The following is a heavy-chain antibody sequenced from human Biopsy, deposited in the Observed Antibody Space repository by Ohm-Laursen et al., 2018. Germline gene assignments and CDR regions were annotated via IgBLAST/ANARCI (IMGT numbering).Heavy chain of an antibody. CDR2: IWDDGSNK. D-gene: IGHD4-11*01. J-gene: IGHJ4*02. CDR3: ARDSTINTVTTADY. Sequence: SLRLSCSATGFTFSNYGMHWVRQAPGKGLEWLAVIWDDGSNKYYGDSVQGRFTISRGNSKNTVYLQMNSLRAEDTAIYYCARDSTINTVTTADYWGQGTLVTVSS. CDR1: GFTFSNYG. V-gene: IGHV3-33*01.